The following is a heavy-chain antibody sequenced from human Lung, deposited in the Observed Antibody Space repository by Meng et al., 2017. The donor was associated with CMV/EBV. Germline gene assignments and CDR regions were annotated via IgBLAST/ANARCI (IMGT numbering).Heavy chain of an antibody. J-gene: IGHJ4*02. CDR3: ARVGWEHVADY. D-gene: IGHD1-26*01. V-gene: IGHV4-38-2*02. Sequence: SXTLSLTCTVSGYSISSGYYWGWIRQPPGKGLEWIGSIYHSGSTYYNPSLKSRVTISVDTSKNQFSLKLSSVTAADTAVYYCARVGWEHVADYWGQGTLVTVS. CDR1: GYSISSGYY. CDR2: IYHSGST.